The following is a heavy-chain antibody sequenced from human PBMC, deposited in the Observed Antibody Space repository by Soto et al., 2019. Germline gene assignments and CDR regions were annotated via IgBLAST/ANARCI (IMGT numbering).Heavy chain of an antibody. Sequence: SVKVSCKASGFTFTSSATRWVRQARGQRLEWIGWIVVGSGNTNYAQKFQERVTITRDMSTSTAYMELSSLRSEDTAVYYCAADYGDYEGAFDIWGQGTMVTVSS. V-gene: IGHV1-58*02. CDR1: GFTFTSSA. CDR3: AADYGDYEGAFDI. J-gene: IGHJ3*02. D-gene: IGHD4-17*01. CDR2: IVVGSGNT.